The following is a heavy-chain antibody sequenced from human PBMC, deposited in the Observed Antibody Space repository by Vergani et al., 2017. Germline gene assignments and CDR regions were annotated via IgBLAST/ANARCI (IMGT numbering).Heavy chain of an antibody. Sequence: QVQLVQSGAEVKKPGASVKVSCKASGYTFTSYGISWVRQAPGQGLEWMGWIRAYNGNTNYAQKLQGRVTMTTDTSTSTAYMELRSLRSDDTAVYYCARDSYSSSSSYYYGMDVWGQGTTVTVSS. CDR1: GYTFTSYG. V-gene: IGHV1-18*04. D-gene: IGHD6-6*01. CDR2: IRAYNGNT. J-gene: IGHJ6*02. CDR3: ARDSYSSSSSYYYGMDV.